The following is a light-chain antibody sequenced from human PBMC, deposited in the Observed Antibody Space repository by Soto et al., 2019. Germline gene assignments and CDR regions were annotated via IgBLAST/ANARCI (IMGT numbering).Light chain of an antibody. V-gene: IGLV2-14*01. CDR1: SRDVGGYEY. J-gene: IGLJ1*01. CDR3: SSFTSAYTFV. CDR2: EVS. Sequence: QSALAQPASMSPSPGQSIAISCTGTSRDVGGYEYVSWYQQHSGKAPKLLISEVSNRPSGVSDRFSGSKSGNTASLTISGPQAEDEADYYCSSFTSAYTFVFGRGTRSPS.